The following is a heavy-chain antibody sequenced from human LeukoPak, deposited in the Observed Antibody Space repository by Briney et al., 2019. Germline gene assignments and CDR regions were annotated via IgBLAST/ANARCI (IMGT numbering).Heavy chain of an antibody. V-gene: IGHV3-74*01. J-gene: IGHJ4*02. Sequence: GGSLRLSCAASGFTFSSDWMHWVRQAPGKGLVWVSRINGDGSSTSHADSVKGRFTISRDNAKNTPFLQMNSLRAEEPAVYYCAREYRNCAHGWGQGGMVGV. CDR1: GFTFSSDW. D-gene: IGHD2-21*01. CDR2: INGDGSST. CDR3: AREYRNCAHG.